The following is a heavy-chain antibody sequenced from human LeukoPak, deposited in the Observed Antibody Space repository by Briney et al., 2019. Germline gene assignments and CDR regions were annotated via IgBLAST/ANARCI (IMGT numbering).Heavy chain of an antibody. D-gene: IGHD6-19*01. J-gene: IGHJ4*02. Sequence: GASVKVSCKASGYTFTGYYMHWVRQAPGQGLEWMGGINPNSGGTNYAQKCQGRVTMTRDTAISTAYMELSRLRSDDTAVYFCTRADEWLVLFDYWGQGTLVTVSS. V-gene: IGHV1-2*02. CDR1: GYTFTGYY. CDR3: TRADEWLVLFDY. CDR2: INPNSGGT.